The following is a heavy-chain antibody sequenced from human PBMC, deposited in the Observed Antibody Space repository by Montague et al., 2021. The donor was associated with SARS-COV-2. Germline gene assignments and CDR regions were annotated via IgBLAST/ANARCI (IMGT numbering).Heavy chain of an antibody. CDR1: GGSISSGSHY. CDR2: IYYSGST. D-gene: IGHD3-10*01. V-gene: IGHV4-31*03. J-gene: IGHJ3*02. CDR3: ARVDNLVQGVLPAEDAFGI. Sequence: TLSLTCTVSGGSISSGSHYWSWIRQPAGKGLEWIGYIYYSGSTYYNPSLKSRVTISVDTSKNQFSLKLSSVTAADTAVYYCARVDNLVQGVLPAEDAFGIWGQGTMVTVSS.